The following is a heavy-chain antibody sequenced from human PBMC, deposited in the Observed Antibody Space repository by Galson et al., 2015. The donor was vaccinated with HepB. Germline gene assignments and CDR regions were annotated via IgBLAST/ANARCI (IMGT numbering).Heavy chain of an antibody. CDR2: IYSGDST. J-gene: IGHJ4*02. V-gene: IGHV3-53*01. Sequence: SLRLSCAASGFTVSSNYMSWVRQAPGKGLEWVSVIYSGDSTYYADSVKGRFTISRDNSKNSLYLQRNSLRAEHTAVYYCARGRREVLKGHYFDYGGQGTLVTVSS. D-gene: IGHD1-26*01. CDR1: GFTVSSNY. CDR3: ARGRREVLKGHYFDY.